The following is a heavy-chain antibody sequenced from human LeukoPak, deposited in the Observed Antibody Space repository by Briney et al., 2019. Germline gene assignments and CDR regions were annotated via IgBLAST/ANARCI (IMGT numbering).Heavy chain of an antibody. CDR2: ISSSSAYT. CDR1: GFTFSTYS. V-gene: IGHV3-21*04. Sequence: GGSLRLSCAASGFTFSTYSMNWVRQAPGKGLEWVSSISSSSAYTYYADSVKGRFTISRDSSKNTLYLQMNSLRAEDTAVYYCAKSRGESRGASNYWGQGTLVTVSS. D-gene: IGHD1-26*01. J-gene: IGHJ4*02. CDR3: AKSRGESRGASNY.